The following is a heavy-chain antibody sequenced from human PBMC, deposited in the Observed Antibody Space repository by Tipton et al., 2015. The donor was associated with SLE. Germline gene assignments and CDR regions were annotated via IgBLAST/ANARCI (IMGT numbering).Heavy chain of an antibody. D-gene: IGHD3-3*01. Sequence: SLRLSCAASGFTFINAWMTWVRQTPGKGLEWVGRIKSKTDGGTTDYGAPVKGRFTISRDDSKNTLYLQMNSLKTEDTAVYYCTTEARITIFGVVKNFEYWGQGTLVTVSS. CDR3: TTEARITIFGVVKNFEY. CDR1: GFTFINAW. V-gene: IGHV3-15*01. CDR2: IKSKTDGGTT. J-gene: IGHJ4*02.